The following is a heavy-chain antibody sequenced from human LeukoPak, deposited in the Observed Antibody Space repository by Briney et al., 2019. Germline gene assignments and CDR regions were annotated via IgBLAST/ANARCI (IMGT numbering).Heavy chain of an antibody. J-gene: IGHJ4*02. D-gene: IGHD2-2*01. CDR1: GYTFTGYY. CDR3: ARGIPLLGYCSSTSCTQFDY. Sequence: ASVKVSCKASGYTFTGYYMHWLRQAPGQGLEWMGWINPNSGGTNYEQKFQGRVTMTRDTSISTAYMELSRLRSDDTAVYYCARGIPLLGYCSSTSCTQFDYWGQGTLVTVSS. CDR2: INPNSGGT. V-gene: IGHV1-2*02.